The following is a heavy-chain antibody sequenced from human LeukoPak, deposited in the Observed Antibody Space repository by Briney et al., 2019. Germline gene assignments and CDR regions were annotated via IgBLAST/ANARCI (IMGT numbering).Heavy chain of an antibody. CDR1: GGSFSGYY. D-gene: IGHD3-10*01. CDR2: INHSGST. J-gene: IGHJ4*02. V-gene: IGHV4-34*01. CDR3: ARGHDSLLWFGELLFDY. Sequence: SETLSLTCAVYGGSFSGYYWSWIRQPPGKGLEWIGEINHSGSTNYNPSLKSRVTISVDTSKNQFSLKLSSVTAADTAVYYCARGHDSLLWFGELLFDYWGQGTLVTVPS.